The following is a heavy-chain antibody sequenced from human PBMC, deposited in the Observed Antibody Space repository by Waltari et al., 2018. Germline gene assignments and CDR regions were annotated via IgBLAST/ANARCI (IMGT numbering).Heavy chain of an antibody. D-gene: IGHD6-13*01. Sequence: EVQLVESGGGLVQPGGSLRLSCAASGFIFNNYWMHWVRQAPGKGLVSVSHSNTYGSITNYADSVKGRFTISRDNAKNTLFLQMNSLRAEDTAVYYCVMYSSIFLGDCWGQGTLVTVSS. CDR2: SNTYGSIT. V-gene: IGHV3-74*01. J-gene: IGHJ4*02. CDR1: GFIFNNYW. CDR3: VMYSSIFLGDC.